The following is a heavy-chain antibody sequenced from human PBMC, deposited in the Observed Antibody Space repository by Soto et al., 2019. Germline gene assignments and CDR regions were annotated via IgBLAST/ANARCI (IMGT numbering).Heavy chain of an antibody. CDR3: AREDCSGGRCFYFGPDY. CDR2: INSDVSST. Sequence: HPGGSLRLSCAASGFTFSSYWMHWVRQAPGKGLVWVSRINSDVSSTSYAGSVKGRFTISRDNAKNTLYLQMNSLRAEDTAVYYCAREDCSGGRCFYFGPDYWGQGTLVTVSS. CDR1: GFTFSSYW. D-gene: IGHD2-15*01. J-gene: IGHJ4*02. V-gene: IGHV3-74*01.